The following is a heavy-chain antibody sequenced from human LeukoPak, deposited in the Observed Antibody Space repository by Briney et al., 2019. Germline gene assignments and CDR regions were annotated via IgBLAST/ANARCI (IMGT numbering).Heavy chain of an antibody. V-gene: IGHV3-43*02. CDR3: ASVDFDWLFRIDY. D-gene: IGHD3-9*01. CDR2: ISGDGGST. CDR1: GFTFDDYA. Sequence: GGSLRLSCAASGFTFDDYAMHWVRQAPGKGLEWVSLISGDGGSTYYADSVKGRFTISRDSSKNSLYLQMNSLRTEDTALYYCASVDFDWLFRIDYWGQGTLVTVSS. J-gene: IGHJ4*02.